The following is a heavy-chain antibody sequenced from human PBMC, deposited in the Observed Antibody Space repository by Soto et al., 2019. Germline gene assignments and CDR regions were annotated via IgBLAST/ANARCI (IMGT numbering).Heavy chain of an antibody. Sequence: SETLSLTCTVSGGSISSSSYYWSCIRQPPGKGLEWIGYIYYSGSTNYNPSLKSRVTISVDTSKNQFSLKLSSVTAADTAVYYCARRYGDCFDYWGQGTLVTVSS. CDR2: IYYSGST. V-gene: IGHV4-61*05. J-gene: IGHJ4*02. CDR1: GGSISSSSYY. D-gene: IGHD4-17*01. CDR3: ARRYGDCFDY.